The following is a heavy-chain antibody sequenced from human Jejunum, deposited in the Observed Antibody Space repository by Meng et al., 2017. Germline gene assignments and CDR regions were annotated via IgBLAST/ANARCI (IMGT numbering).Heavy chain of an antibody. V-gene: IGHV7-4-1*02. CDR1: GYTFSSQP. D-gene: IGHD4-23*01. Sequence: QVQLVQSESELKKPGASVKVSCKASGYTFSSQPLNWVRQAPGQGLEWIGWINTNTGNANYGPDFTGRFVFSLDTSVSTAYLQISSLSAEDTAAYYCARHTGNLGLDYWGQGTLVTVSS. J-gene: IGHJ4*02. CDR2: INTNTGNA. CDR3: ARHTGNLGLDY.